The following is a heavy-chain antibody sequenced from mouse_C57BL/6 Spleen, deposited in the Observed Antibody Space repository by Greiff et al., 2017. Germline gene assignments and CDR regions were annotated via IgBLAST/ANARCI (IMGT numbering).Heavy chain of an antibody. V-gene: IGHV5-4*01. CDR2: ISDGGSYT. Sequence: EVKLVESGGGLVTPGGSLKIPCAASGFTFSSYAMSWVRQTPEKRLEWVATISDGGSYTYYPDNVKGLFTISRDNAKDNLYLQMSHQKSEDTAMYYCAGEDYDYDVWFAYWGQGTLVTVSA. J-gene: IGHJ3*01. D-gene: IGHD2-4*01. CDR3: AGEDYDYDVWFAY. CDR1: GFTFSSYA.